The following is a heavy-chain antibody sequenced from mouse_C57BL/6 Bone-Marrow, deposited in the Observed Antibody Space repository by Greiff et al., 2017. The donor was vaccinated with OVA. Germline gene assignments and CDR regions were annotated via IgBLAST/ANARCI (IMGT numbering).Heavy chain of an antibody. CDR1: GFNIKDDY. V-gene: IGHV14-4*01. J-gene: IGHJ3*01. Sequence: VQLKQSGAELVRPGASVKLSCTASGFNIKDDYMHWVKQRPEQGLEWIGWIDPENGDTEYASKFQGKATITADTSSNTAYLQLSSLTSEDTAVYYCTTPPYYYGSSYWFAYWGQWTLVTVSA. CDR3: TTPPYYYGSSYWFAY. CDR2: IDPENGDT. D-gene: IGHD1-1*01.